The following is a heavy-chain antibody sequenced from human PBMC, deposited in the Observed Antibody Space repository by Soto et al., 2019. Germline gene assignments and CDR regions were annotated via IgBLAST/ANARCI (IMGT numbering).Heavy chain of an antibody. CDR3: ASRFSMDLEWSLSTSKKENNWFDP. Sequence: PSETLSPTCAVYGGSFRGNYWSWIPQPPGKGLGWIGGINHSGSTNYNPSLKSRVTISVDTSKNQFSLKLSSVTAADTAVYYCASRFSMDLEWSLSTSKKENNWFDPWGQGTLVTVSS. V-gene: IGHV4-34*01. CDR1: GGSFRGNY. CDR2: INHSGST. J-gene: IGHJ5*02. D-gene: IGHD3-3*01.